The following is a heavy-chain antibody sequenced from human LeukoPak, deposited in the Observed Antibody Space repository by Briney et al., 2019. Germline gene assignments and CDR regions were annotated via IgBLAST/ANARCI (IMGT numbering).Heavy chain of an antibody. V-gene: IGHV3-30*18. CDR1: GFTFSRYG. J-gene: IGHJ4*02. D-gene: IGHD2-8*02. CDR2: ITYDGTDK. CDR3: AKSWGVEYSTGFYIGVDY. Sequence: GGSLRLSFAASGFTFSRYGMQWVRQAPGKGLEWVAIITYDGTDKNYADSVKGRFTISRDNSKSTVYLQMNSLRAEDTAVFYCAKSWGVEYSTGFYIGVDYWGQGTLVTVSS.